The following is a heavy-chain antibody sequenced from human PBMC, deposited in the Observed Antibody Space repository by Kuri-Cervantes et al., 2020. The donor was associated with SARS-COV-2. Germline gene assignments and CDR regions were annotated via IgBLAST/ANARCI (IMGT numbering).Heavy chain of an antibody. CDR2: TYYRSKWYN. CDR3: SKEREWELHADY. V-gene: IGHV6-1*01. J-gene: IGHJ4*02. Sequence: SQTLSLTCAISGDSVSSNSAAWNWIRQSPSRDLEWLGRTYYRSKWYNDYAVSVTSRITINPDTSKNQFSLQLSVVTPEDTAVYYSSKEREWELHADYWGQGTLVTVSS. D-gene: IGHD1-26*01. CDR1: GDSVSSNSAA.